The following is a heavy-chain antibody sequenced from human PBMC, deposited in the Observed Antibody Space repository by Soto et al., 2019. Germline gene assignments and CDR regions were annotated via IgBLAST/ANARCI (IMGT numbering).Heavy chain of an antibody. CDR3: ARLLGGYDDYGGWFAP. Sequence: QVHLVESGPGLVKPSETLSLTCTISGGSISPYSWTWIRQSPGKGLEWIGYVSHNGRTFYTPSLKSRLTMSLDTSRSQFSLRLKSVSAADTAVYYCARLLGGYDDYGGWFAPWGQGTLVTVSS. CDR1: GGSISPYS. CDR2: VSHNGRT. J-gene: IGHJ5*02. D-gene: IGHD4-17*01. V-gene: IGHV4-59*01.